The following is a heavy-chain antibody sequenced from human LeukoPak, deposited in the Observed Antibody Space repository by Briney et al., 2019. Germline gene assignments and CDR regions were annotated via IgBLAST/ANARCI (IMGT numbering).Heavy chain of an antibody. CDR3: ARHAEYNSGWHFYLDH. CDR2: VHNVGST. Sequence: PSETLSLTCVVYGGSFSGYYWAWIRQPPGKGLEWIGSVHNVGSTYYNLSLRSRVTMSIDTSKNQFSLRLNSVTAADTAVYYCARHAEYNSGWHFYLDHWGQGILVTVSS. CDR1: GGSFSGYY. V-gene: IGHV4-34*01. D-gene: IGHD6-19*01. J-gene: IGHJ4*02.